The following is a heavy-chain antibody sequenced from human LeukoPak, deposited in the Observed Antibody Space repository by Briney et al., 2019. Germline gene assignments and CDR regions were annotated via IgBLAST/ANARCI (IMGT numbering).Heavy chain of an antibody. CDR2: ERYDGSNK. Sequence: PGGSLRLSCAASGFTFSSYGMHSVRQAPGKGLEWVAFERYDGSNKYYADSVKGRFTISRDNSKNTLYLQMNSLRAEDTAVYYCAKVPTTVTFYYYYYGMDVWGQGTTVTVSS. CDR1: GFTFSSYG. V-gene: IGHV3-30*02. D-gene: IGHD4-17*01. J-gene: IGHJ6*02. CDR3: AKVPTTVTFYYYYYGMDV.